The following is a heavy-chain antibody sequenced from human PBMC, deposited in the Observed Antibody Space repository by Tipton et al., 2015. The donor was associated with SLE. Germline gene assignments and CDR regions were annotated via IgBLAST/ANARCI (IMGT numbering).Heavy chain of an antibody. CDR3: ARVGSSYMDV. J-gene: IGHJ6*03. Sequence: TLSLTCTVSGGSISSSSYYWGWIRQPPGKGLEWIVSIYYSGSTYYNPSLKSRVTISVDTSKNQFSLKLSSVTAADTAVYYCARVGSSYMDVWGKGTTVNVSS. CDR1: GGSISSSSYY. D-gene: IGHD1-26*01. CDR2: IYYSGST. V-gene: IGHV4-39*07.